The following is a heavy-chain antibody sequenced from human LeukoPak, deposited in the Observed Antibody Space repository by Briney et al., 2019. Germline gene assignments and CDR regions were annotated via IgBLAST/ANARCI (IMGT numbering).Heavy chain of an antibody. CDR1: GFTFSSYW. J-gene: IGHJ4*02. Sequence: GGSLRLSCAASGFTFSSYWMTWVRQAQGKGLEWVANIKHNGSEKYYVDSVEGRFSISRDNAKNSLYLQMNSLRAEDTAVYYCAKDSSALEYCSGGTCYNDYWGQGTLVTVSS. CDR2: IKHNGSEK. D-gene: IGHD2-15*01. CDR3: AKDSSALEYCSGGTCYNDY. V-gene: IGHV3-7*01.